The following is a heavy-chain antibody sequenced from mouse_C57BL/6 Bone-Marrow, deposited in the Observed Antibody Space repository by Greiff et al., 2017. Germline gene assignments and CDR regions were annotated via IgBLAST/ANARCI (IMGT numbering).Heavy chain of an antibody. D-gene: IGHD2-12*01. CDR3: ARYDWYYAMDY. Sequence: EVKLEESGGGLVKPGGSLKLSCAASGFTFSDYGMHWVRQAPEQGLEWVAYISSGSSTIYYADPVKGRFTISRDNAKNTLFLQMTSLRSEDTAMYYCARYDWYYAMDYWGQGTSVTVSS. J-gene: IGHJ4*01. V-gene: IGHV5-17*01. CDR2: ISSGSSTI. CDR1: GFTFSDYG.